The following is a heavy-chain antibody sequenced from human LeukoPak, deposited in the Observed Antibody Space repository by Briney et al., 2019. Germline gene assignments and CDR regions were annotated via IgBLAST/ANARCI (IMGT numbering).Heavy chain of an antibody. CDR1: GGSFSSYY. V-gene: IGHV4-59*13. J-gene: IGHJ3*02. D-gene: IGHD3-22*01. Sequence: SETLSLTCTVSGGSFSSYYWSWLRQPPGKGLEGIGYIDYSGSTNYNPSLQSRVTISVDTSKNQFSLQLSSVTAADTAVYYCARGSYYDSSGYFPDAFDIWGQGTMVTVSS. CDR2: IDYSGST. CDR3: ARGSYYDSSGYFPDAFDI.